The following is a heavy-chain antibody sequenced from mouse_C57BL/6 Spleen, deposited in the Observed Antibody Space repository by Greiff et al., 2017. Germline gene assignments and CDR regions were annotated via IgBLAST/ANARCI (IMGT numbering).Heavy chain of an antibody. J-gene: IGHJ3*01. CDR2: INYDGSST. D-gene: IGHD1-1*01. CDR1: GFTFSDYY. V-gene: IGHV5-16*01. Sequence: EVKVVESEGGLVQPGSSMKLSCTASGFTFSDYYMAWVRQVPEKGLEWVANINYDGSSTYYLDSLKSRFIISRDNAKNILYLQMSSLKSEDTATYYCARGRGKEYYGSLAWFAYWGQGTLVTVSA. CDR3: ARGRGKEYYGSLAWFAY.